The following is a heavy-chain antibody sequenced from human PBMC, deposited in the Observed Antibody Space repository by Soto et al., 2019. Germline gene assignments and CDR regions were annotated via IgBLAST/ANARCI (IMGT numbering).Heavy chain of an antibody. CDR1: GFTFSSYA. D-gene: IGHD3-9*01. CDR3: SKDFPYFDSLTAAEGY. Sequence: PGGTLRLSCAASGFTFSSYAMSWVRQAPGKGLEWVSAISGSGGSTYYEDSVKGRFTISRNNAKNTLYLQMYSLRAEDTAVFYCSKDFPYFDSLTAAEGYWGQGSLDTVSS. J-gene: IGHJ4*02. V-gene: IGHV3-23*01. CDR2: ISGSGGST.